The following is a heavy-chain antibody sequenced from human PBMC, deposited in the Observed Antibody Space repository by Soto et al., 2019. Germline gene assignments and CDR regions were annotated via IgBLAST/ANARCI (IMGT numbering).Heavy chain of an antibody. J-gene: IGHJ5*02. CDR2: IYYSGST. Sequence: SETLSLTCTVSGGSISSGDYYWSWIRQPPGKGLEWIGYIYYSGSTYYNPSLKSRVTISVDTSKNQFSLKLSSVTAADTAVYYCARDLYGDYENNWFDPWGQGTLVTVSS. CDR3: ARDLYGDYENNWFDP. V-gene: IGHV4-30-4*01. CDR1: GGSISSGDYY. D-gene: IGHD4-17*01.